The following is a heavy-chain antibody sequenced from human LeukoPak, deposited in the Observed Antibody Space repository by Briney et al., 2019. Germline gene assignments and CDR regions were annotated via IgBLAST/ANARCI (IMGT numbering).Heavy chain of an antibody. CDR1: GFKFGTYA. D-gene: IGHD2-15*01. J-gene: IGHJ4*02. V-gene: IGHV3-23*01. CDR2: LSGTGGST. Sequence: GASLRLSCEASGFKFGTYAMTWVRQAPGKGLEWVSTLSGTGGSTYYADPVKGRFTISRDNSENTLFLQMNSLKAEDTAIYYCAKNRRVEATPVDYWGQGTLVTVSS. CDR3: AKNRRVEATPVDY.